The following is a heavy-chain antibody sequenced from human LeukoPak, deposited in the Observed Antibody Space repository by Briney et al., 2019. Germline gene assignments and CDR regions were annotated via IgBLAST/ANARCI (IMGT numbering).Heavy chain of an antibody. CDR2: ISGSGGST. CDR3: AKGKYYYDSSGPRLPDY. V-gene: IGHV3-23*01. CDR1: GFTFSSYS. D-gene: IGHD3-22*01. J-gene: IGHJ4*02. Sequence: GGSLRLSCAASGFTFSSYSMNWVRQAPGKGLEWVSAISGSGGSTYYADSVKGRFTISRDNSKNTLYLQMNSLRAEDTAVYYCAKGKYYYDSSGPRLPDYWGQGTLVTVSS.